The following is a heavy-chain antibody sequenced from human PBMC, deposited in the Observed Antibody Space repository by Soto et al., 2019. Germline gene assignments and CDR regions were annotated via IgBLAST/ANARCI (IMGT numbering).Heavy chain of an antibody. CDR3: ARGGTRSADLPTY. CDR1: GDSINNYY. Sequence: VRLQESGPGLVEPSETLSLTCSVSGDSINNYYWSWIGQPAGKGLEWIGRIYSSGSANYNPSLKTRGTMSVDTSKNQVFLSVTSVTAADTAVYFCARGGTRSADLPTYWGQGIQVIVSS. J-gene: IGHJ4*02. V-gene: IGHV4-4*07. D-gene: IGHD1-1*01. CDR2: IYSSGSA.